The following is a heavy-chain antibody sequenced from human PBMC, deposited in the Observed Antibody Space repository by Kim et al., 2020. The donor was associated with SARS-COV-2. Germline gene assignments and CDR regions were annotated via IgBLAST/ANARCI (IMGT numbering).Heavy chain of an antibody. CDR2: INHSGST. CDR3: ARGDHDDSVFSFDY. CDR1: GGSFSGYY. Sequence: SETLSLTCAVYGGSFSGYYWSWIRQPPGKGLEWIGEINHSGSTNYNPSLKSRVTISVDTSKNQFSLKLSSVTAADTAVYYCARGDHDDSVFSFDYWGQGTLVTVSS. V-gene: IGHV4-34*01. D-gene: IGHD4-17*01. J-gene: IGHJ4*02.